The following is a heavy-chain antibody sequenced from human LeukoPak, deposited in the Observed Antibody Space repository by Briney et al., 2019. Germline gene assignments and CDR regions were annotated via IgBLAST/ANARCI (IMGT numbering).Heavy chain of an antibody. D-gene: IGHD3-10*01. J-gene: IGHJ4*02. CDR3: AGPKPYYGSGSPFDY. Sequence: SETLSLTCTVSGGSISSYYWSWIRQPPGKGLEWIGEINHSGSTNYNPSLKSRVTISVDTSKNQFSLKLSSVTAADTAVYYCAGPKPYYGSGSPFDYWGQGTLVTVSS. V-gene: IGHV4-34*01. CDR2: INHSGST. CDR1: GGSISSYY.